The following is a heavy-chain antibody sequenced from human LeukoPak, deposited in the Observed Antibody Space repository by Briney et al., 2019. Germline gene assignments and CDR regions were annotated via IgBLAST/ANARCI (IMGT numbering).Heavy chain of an antibody. CDR2: INPNSGGT. V-gene: IGHV1-2*02. J-gene: IGHJ4*02. CDR3: ARSPSIVGATPDDY. CDR1: GYTFTGYY. D-gene: IGHD1-26*01. Sequence: GASVKVSCKASGYTFTGYYMHWVRQAPGQGLEWMGWINPNSGGTNYAQKFQGRVTMTRDTSISTAYMELNRLRSDDTAVYYCARSPSIVGATPDDYWGQGTLVTVSS.